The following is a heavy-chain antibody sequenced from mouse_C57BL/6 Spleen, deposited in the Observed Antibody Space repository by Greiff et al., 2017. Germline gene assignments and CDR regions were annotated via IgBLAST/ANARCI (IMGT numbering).Heavy chain of an antibody. V-gene: IGHV1-64*01. D-gene: IGHD2-4*01. CDR1: GYTFTSYW. CDR2: INPNSGST. CDR3: ARSGRSYDYYSWFAY. J-gene: IGHJ3*01. Sequence: QVQLQQPGAELVKPGASVKLSCKASGYTFTSYWMHWVKQRPGQGLEWIGMINPNSGSTNYNQKFKTKATLTVDKSSSTAYMHLSSLTSENSAVYYGARSGRSYDYYSWFAYWGQGTLVTVSA.